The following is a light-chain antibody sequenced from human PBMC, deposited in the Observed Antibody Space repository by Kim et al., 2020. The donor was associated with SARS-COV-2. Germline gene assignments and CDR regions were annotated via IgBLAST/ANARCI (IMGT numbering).Light chain of an antibody. V-gene: IGKV1-13*02. J-gene: IGKJ5*01. CDR1: QGISSA. CDR2: DAS. CDR3: QQFNSYASIT. Sequence: SVGDRVTITGRASQGISSALAWYQQKPGKAPKLLIYDASSLESGVPSRFSGSGSGTDFTLTISSLQPEDFATYYCQQFNSYASITFGQGTRLEIK.